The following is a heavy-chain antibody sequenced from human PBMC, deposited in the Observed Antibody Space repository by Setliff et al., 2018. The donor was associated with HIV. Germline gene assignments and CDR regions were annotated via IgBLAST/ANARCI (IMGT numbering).Heavy chain of an antibody. Sequence: SETLSLTCAVYGASFSDYYWSWVRQPPGKGLEWIGEINHGGSTNYNPSLKSRVTMSVDTSKNQFSLKLSSVTAADTAVYYCASGMMATKYWGQGTLVT. CDR2: INHGGST. V-gene: IGHV4-34*01. D-gene: IGHD5-12*01. CDR3: ASGMMATKY. CDR1: GASFSDYY. J-gene: IGHJ4*02.